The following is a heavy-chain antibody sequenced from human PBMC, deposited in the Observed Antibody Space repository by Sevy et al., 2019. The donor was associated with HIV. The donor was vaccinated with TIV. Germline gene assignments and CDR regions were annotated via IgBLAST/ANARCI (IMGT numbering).Heavy chain of an antibody. V-gene: IGHV4-31*03. J-gene: IGHJ5*02. D-gene: IGHD1-1*01. CDR2: IYYSGST. CDR3: ARTITKTGWFDP. Sequence: SETLSLTCTVSGGSVSSGGYYWSWIRQPPGKGLEWIGYIYYSGSTHYNPSLESRVSISVDTSKNQFSLNLRSVTAADTAVYYCARTITKTGWFDPWGQGTLVTVSS. CDR1: GGSVSSGGYY.